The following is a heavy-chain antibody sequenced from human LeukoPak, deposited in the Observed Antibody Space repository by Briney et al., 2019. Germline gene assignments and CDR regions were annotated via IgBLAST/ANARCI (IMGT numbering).Heavy chain of an antibody. D-gene: IGHD2-2*01. CDR1: GFTVSSNY. J-gene: IGHJ4*02. CDR2: IYSGGST. V-gene: IGHV3-66*01. CDR3: AKDKLPQPYIVVVPAATDY. Sequence: GGSLRLSCAASGFTVSSNYMSWVRQAPGKGLEWVSAIYSGGSTYYADSVKGRFTISRDNSKNTLYLQMNSLRAEDTAVYYCAKDKLPQPYIVVVPAATDYWGQGTLVTVSS.